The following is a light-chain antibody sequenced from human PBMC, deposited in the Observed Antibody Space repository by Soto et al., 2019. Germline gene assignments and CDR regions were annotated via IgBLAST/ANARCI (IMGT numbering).Light chain of an antibody. J-gene: IGKJ1*01. Sequence: DIPMTQSPSTLSASVGDRVTITCRASQSIGDWLAWYQQKQGKAPKLMIYDASTLISGVPSRFSGSGYGTEFTLTISSLQPDDFTTYYCQLYTSHSPSTFGQGTVVEIK. CDR1: QSIGDW. V-gene: IGKV1-5*01. CDR3: QLYTSHSPST. CDR2: DAS.